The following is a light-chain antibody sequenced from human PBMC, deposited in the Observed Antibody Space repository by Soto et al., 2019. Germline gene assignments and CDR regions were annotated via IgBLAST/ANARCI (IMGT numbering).Light chain of an antibody. CDR1: QSVSSN. CDR3: QQYNNWHQT. Sequence: EIVMTKSTATLSVSPGERATLSCRASQSVSSNLAWYQQKPGQAPRILIYGASTRATGVPARFSGSGSGTEFTLTISSLQSEDFAVYYCQQYNNWHQTFGQGTKVDIK. V-gene: IGKV3-15*01. CDR2: GAS. J-gene: IGKJ1*01.